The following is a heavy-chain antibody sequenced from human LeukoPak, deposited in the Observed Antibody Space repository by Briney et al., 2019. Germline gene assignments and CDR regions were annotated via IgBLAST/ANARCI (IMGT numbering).Heavy chain of an antibody. Sequence: PGGSLRLSCAASGFTFSDHFMDWVRQAPGKGLEGVGRIKNKANRYTTQYAASMAGRFTISRDDSKNSLYLQMSSLKTEDTAMYYCASIRGTLGYWGQGTVVTVSS. CDR2: IKNKANRYTT. CDR3: ASIRGTLGY. V-gene: IGHV3-72*01. CDR1: GFTFSDHF. D-gene: IGHD1-26*01. J-gene: IGHJ4*02.